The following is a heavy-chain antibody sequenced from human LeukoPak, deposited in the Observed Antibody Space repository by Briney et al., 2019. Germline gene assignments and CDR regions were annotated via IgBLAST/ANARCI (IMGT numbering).Heavy chain of an antibody. CDR1: GYSFTSYW. CDR3: ARPAGGIPYYMDV. D-gene: IGHD3-16*01. J-gene: IGHJ6*03. Sequence: GESLKISYKGSGYSFTSYWIGWVRQMPGKGLEWMGIIYPGDSDTRYSPYFQGQVTISADKSISTAYLQWSSLKDSDTAMYYCARPAGGIPYYMDVWGKGTTVTVSS. CDR2: IYPGDSDT. V-gene: IGHV5-51*01.